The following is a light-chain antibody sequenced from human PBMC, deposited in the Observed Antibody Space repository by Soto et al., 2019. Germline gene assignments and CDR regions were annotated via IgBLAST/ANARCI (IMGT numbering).Light chain of an antibody. CDR2: TAF. Sequence: DIQMTQSPSSLSASVGDRVTITCRASQSISTYLNWYQQKPGNAPKLLIYTAFSLQSGVPSRFSGSGSGTDFTLTISSLQPEDFATYYCQQSYSHFQTFGQGTKVVIK. J-gene: IGKJ1*01. CDR1: QSISTY. V-gene: IGKV1-39*01. CDR3: QQSYSHFQT.